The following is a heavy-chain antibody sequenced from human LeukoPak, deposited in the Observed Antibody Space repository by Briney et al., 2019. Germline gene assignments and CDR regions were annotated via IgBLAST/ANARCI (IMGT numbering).Heavy chain of an antibody. J-gene: IGHJ5*02. CDR1: GGSISSSNFC. CDR3: GRQTSAPYR. Sequence: SETLSLTCSVSGGSISSSNFCGGWIRQPPGKGLEWIGSIHYSGTANYHPSLKSRVTMFVDTSKNQFSLKLTSVTAADTAVYDCGRQTSAPYRWGQGILVTVSS. CDR2: IHYSGTA. V-gene: IGHV4-39*01.